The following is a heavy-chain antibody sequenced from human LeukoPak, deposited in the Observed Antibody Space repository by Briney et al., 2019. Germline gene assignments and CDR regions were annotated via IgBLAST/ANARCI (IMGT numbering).Heavy chain of an antibody. Sequence: PSETLSLTCAVYGGPFSGYYWSWIRQPPGKGLEWIGEINHSGSTNYNPSLKSRVTISVDTSKNQFSLKLSSVTAADTAVYYCARHSKAAAGRIDYWGQGTLVTVSS. V-gene: IGHV4-34*01. CDR1: GGPFSGYY. J-gene: IGHJ4*02. D-gene: IGHD6-13*01. CDR3: ARHSKAAAGRIDY. CDR2: INHSGST.